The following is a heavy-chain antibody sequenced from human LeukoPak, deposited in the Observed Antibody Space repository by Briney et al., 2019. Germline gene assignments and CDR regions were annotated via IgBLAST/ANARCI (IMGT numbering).Heavy chain of an antibody. J-gene: IGHJ4*02. CDR2: ISSSSSTI. Sequence: TGGSLRLSCAASGFTFSSYSMNWVRQAPGKGLEWVSSISSSSSTIYYADSVKGRFTISRDNAKNSLYLQMNSLRAEDTAVYYCARVEVRGVIVYWGQGTLVTVSS. V-gene: IGHV3-48*04. CDR3: ARVEVRGVIVY. D-gene: IGHD3-10*01. CDR1: GFTFSSYS.